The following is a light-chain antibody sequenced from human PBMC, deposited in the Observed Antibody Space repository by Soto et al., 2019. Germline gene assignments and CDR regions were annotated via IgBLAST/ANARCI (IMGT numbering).Light chain of an antibody. CDR2: ATT. J-gene: IGLJ3*02. Sequence: QSVLTQPPSVSGAPGQRVTISCTGSSSNIGAGYGVHWYQQLPGAAPKLLIYATTNRTSGVPDRFSGSKSGTSASLAITGLQAEDEADYYCSSYTSSSTWVFGGGTKLTVL. V-gene: IGLV1-40*01. CDR3: SSYTSSSTWV. CDR1: SSNIGAGYG.